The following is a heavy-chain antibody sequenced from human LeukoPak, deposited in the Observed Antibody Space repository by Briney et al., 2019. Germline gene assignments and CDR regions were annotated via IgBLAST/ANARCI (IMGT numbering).Heavy chain of an antibody. D-gene: IGHD4-23*01. J-gene: IGHJ4*02. V-gene: IGHV3-23*01. Sequence: PGGSLRLSCAASGFTFSNHGMNWVRQAPGKGLEWLSGVSPPGGGTYYADSVKGRFTISRDDSKNTLSLQMNSLRVEDTAVYYCAKSDLNYGGNPDYWGQGTLVTVSS. CDR3: AKSDLNYGGNPDY. CDR2: VSPPGGGT. CDR1: GFTFSNHG.